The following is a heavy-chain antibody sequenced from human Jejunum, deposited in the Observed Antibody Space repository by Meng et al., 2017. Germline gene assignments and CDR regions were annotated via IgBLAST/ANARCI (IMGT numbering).Heavy chain of an antibody. CDR1: GFTFSSYA. CDR3: AKDTRRNYNDSSGYSIDY. V-gene: IGHV3-23*01. J-gene: IGHJ4*02. CDR2: ISGSGGSK. Sequence: GESLKISCAASGFTFSSYAMSWVRQAPGKGLEWVSGISGSGGSKYYADSVKGRFTISRDNSKNTLYLQMNSLRAEDTAVYYCAKDTRRNYNDSSGYSIDYWGQGTLVTVSS. D-gene: IGHD3-22*01.